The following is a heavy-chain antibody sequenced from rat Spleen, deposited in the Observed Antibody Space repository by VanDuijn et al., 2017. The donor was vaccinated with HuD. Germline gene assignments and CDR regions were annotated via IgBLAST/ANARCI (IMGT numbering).Heavy chain of an antibody. V-gene: IGHV2S30*01. D-gene: IGHD1-11*01. CDR1: GFSLMDYS. CDR2: MKYNGDT. CDR3: IRDDYRGWFAY. J-gene: IGHJ3*01. Sequence: VQLKESGPGLVQPSQTLSLTCTVSGFSLMDYSVQWVRQPPGKGLEWMGRMKYNGDTYYNSALKSRLSISRDTSKSQVFLRMNSLQSEDTAIYYCIRDDYRGWFAYWGKGTLVTVSS.